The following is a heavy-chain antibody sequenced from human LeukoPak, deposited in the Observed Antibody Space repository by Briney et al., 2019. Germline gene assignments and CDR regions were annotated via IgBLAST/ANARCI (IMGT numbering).Heavy chain of an antibody. Sequence: GGSLRLSCAASGFTVCSNYMSWVRQAPGKGLEWVSVIYSGGSTYYADSVKGRFTISRDNSKNTLYLQMNSLRAEDTAVYYCARGGDGYKYSHRYWGQGTLVTVSS. D-gene: IGHD5-24*01. V-gene: IGHV3-53*01. CDR2: IYSGGST. J-gene: IGHJ4*02. CDR1: GFTVCSNY. CDR3: ARGGDGYKYSHRY.